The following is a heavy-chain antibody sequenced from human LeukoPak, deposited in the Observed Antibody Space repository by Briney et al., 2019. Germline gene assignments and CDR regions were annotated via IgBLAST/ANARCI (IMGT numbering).Heavy chain of an antibody. CDR1: GGTFSSYA. Sequence: GASVKVSCKASGGTFSSYAISWVRQAPGQGLEWMGGIIPIFGTANYAQKFQGRVTITADESTSTAYMELSSLRSEDTAVYYCAREGVVPAARFDYWGQGTLVTVSS. D-gene: IGHD2-2*01. V-gene: IGHV1-69*13. J-gene: IGHJ4*02. CDR2: IIPIFGTA. CDR3: AREGVVPAARFDY.